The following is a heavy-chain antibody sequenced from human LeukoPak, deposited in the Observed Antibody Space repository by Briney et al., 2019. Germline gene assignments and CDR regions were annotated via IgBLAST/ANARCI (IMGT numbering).Heavy chain of an antibody. Sequence: GSLRLSCAASGFTFSSYAMSWVRQAPGKGLEWVSAISGSGGSTYYADSVKGRFAISRDNSKNTLYLQMNSLRAEDTAVYYCAKDPDRYSSFYYFDYWGQGTLVTVSS. CDR2: ISGSGGST. CDR1: GFTFSSYA. CDR3: AKDPDRYSSFYYFDY. J-gene: IGHJ4*02. V-gene: IGHV3-23*01. D-gene: IGHD6-13*01.